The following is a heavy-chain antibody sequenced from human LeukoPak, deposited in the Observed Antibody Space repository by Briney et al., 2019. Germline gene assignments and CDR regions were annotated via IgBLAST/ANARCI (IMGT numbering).Heavy chain of an antibody. Sequence: GGSLRLSCAASGFTFSSYSMNWVRQAPGKGLEWVSSISSSSSYIYYADSVKGRFTISRDNAKNSLYLQMNSLRAEDTAVYYCARVTTPVSDAYDIWGQGTMVTVSS. CDR1: GFTFSSYS. V-gene: IGHV3-21*01. J-gene: IGHJ3*02. CDR2: ISSSSSYI. CDR3: ARVTTPVSDAYDI. D-gene: IGHD4-17*01.